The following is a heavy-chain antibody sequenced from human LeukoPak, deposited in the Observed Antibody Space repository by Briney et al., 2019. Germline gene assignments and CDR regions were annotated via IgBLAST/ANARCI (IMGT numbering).Heavy chain of an antibody. J-gene: IGHJ6*03. Sequence: SETLSLTCAVYGGSFSGYYWSWIRQPPGKGLEWIGEINHSGGTNYNPSLKSRVTISVDTSKNQFSLKLSSVTAADTAVYYCARLPNYDFWSGYYTGVYYYYYYMDVWGKGTTVTVSS. CDR2: INHSGGT. CDR3: ARLPNYDFWSGYYTGVYYYYYYMDV. V-gene: IGHV4-34*01. CDR1: GGSFSGYY. D-gene: IGHD3-3*01.